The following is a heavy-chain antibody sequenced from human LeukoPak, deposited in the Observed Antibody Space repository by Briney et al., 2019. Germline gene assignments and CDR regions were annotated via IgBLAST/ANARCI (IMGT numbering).Heavy chain of an antibody. D-gene: IGHD6-19*01. CDR2: INSDGSWT. J-gene: IGHJ5*02. V-gene: IGHV3-74*01. Sequence: GGSLRLSCAASGNYWMHWVRQAPGKGLLWVSHINSDGSWTTYADSVKGRFTISKDNAKNTVYLQMNSLRAEDTAVYYCARSSVAVADPNWFDPWGQGTLVTVSS. CDR3: ARSSVAVADPNWFDP. CDR1: GNYW.